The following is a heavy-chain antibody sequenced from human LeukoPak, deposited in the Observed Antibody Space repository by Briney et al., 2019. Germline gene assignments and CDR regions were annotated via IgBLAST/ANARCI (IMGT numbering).Heavy chain of an antibody. J-gene: IGHJ5*02. D-gene: IGHD7-27*01. CDR3: ARDFAWGSGGAPIDDNWLDP. Sequence: ASVRVSCKASGYTFSSYGIGWVRQAPGQGLEWMGWISGFSANTYYAQKLQGRVTMTIDTSTTTVSMEVRSLRSDDTAVYYCARDFAWGSGGAPIDDNWLDPWGQGTLVTVSS. CDR1: GYTFSSYG. CDR2: ISGFSANT. V-gene: IGHV1-18*01.